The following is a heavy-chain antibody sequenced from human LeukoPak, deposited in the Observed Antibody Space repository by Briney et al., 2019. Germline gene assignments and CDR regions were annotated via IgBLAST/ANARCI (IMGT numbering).Heavy chain of an antibody. CDR3: ARGCDNGDYCFDY. CDR2: ISSSGTPI. V-gene: IGHV3-11*04. Sequence: PGGSLRLSCAVSGFTFRDHFMTWIRQAPGKGLEWVSYISSSGTPIYYADSVKGRFTISRDNANNAMYLQMNSLRGEDTAVYYCARGCDNGDYCFDYWGQGSLVTVSP. CDR1: GFTFRDHF. D-gene: IGHD4-17*01. J-gene: IGHJ4*02.